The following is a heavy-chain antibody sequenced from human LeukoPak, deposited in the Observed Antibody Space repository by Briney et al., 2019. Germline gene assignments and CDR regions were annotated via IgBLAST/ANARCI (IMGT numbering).Heavy chain of an antibody. CDR2: ISGTGGLT. CDR1: GFTFSNFA. D-gene: IGHD4-17*01. Sequence: PGGSLRLSCAASGFTFSNFALNWVRQAPGKGLEWVSAISGTGGLTYYSDSVKGRFTISRDNSKNALYLQMNSLKTEDTAVYYCTTGGLTVTFGIDYWGQGTLVTVSS. V-gene: IGHV3-23*01. J-gene: IGHJ4*02. CDR3: TTGGLTVTFGIDY.